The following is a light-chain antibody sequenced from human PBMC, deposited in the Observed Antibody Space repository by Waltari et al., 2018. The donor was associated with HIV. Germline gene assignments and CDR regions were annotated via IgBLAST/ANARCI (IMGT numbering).Light chain of an antibody. CDR1: QSVSSY. CDR3: QQHGTT. J-gene: IGKJ3*01. V-gene: IGKV3-11*01. Sequence: EIVLTQSPATLSLSPGERATLSCRASQSVSSYLAWYQQKPGQAPRLLIYDASNRATGIPARFSGSGSGTDFTLTISSLEPEDFAVYYCQQHGTTFGPGTKVDIK. CDR2: DAS.